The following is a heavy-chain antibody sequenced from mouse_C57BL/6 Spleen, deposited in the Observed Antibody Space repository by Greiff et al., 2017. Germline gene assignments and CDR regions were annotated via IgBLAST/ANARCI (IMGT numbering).Heavy chain of an antibody. CDR3: ARDYYGSSYVWYFDV. D-gene: IGHD1-1*01. CDR1: GYTFTDYN. V-gene: IGHV1-18*01. J-gene: IGHJ1*03. Sequence: EVQLVESGPELVKPGASVKIPCKASGYTFTDYNMDWVKQSHGKSLEWIGDINPNNGGTIYNQKFKGKATLTVDKSSSTAYMELRSLTSEDTAVYYCARDYYGSSYVWYFDVWGTGTTVTVSS. CDR2: INPNNGGT.